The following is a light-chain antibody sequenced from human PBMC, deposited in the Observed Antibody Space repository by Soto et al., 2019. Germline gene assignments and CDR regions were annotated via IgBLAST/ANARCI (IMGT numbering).Light chain of an antibody. J-gene: IGLJ2*01. CDR2: LDSDGSH. CDR1: SGHSSYA. V-gene: IGLV4-69*01. CDR3: QTWGTGIHVV. Sequence: QLVLTQSPSASASLGASVKLTCTLSSGHSSYAIAWHQQQPEKGPRYLMKLDSDGSHTKGDAIPDRFSGSSSGAERYPTISSLQSEDEADYYCQTWGTGIHVVFGGGTKLTVI.